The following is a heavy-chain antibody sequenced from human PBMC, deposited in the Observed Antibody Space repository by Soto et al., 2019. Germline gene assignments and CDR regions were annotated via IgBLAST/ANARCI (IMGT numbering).Heavy chain of an antibody. Sequence: LRLSCAASGFTFSGSAMHWVRQASGKGLEWVGRIRSKANSYATAYAASVKGRFTISRDDSKNTAYLQMNSLKTEDTAVYYCTRLGGEITIFGVVRMDVWGQGTTVTVSS. D-gene: IGHD3-3*01. CDR1: GFTFSGSA. V-gene: IGHV3-73*01. J-gene: IGHJ6*02. CDR2: IRSKANSYAT. CDR3: TRLGGEITIFGVVRMDV.